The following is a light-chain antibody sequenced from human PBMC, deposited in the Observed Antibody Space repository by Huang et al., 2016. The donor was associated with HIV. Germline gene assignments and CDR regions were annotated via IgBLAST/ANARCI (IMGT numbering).Light chain of an antibody. V-gene: IGKV1-6*01. J-gene: IGKJ4*01. Sequence: AIQMTQSPSFVSASVGDRVTITCRESQGIVDDLGWFQQKSGKAPKLLIYPASSLQSGVPSRFSGSGSGTELTLTISKLQPEDFGTYYCLQNYNCPLTFGGGTKLEIK. CDR1: QGIVDD. CDR3: LQNYNCPLT. CDR2: PAS.